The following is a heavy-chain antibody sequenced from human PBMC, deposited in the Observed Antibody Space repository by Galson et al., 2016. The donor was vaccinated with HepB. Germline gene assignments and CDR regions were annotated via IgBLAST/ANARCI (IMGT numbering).Heavy chain of an antibody. Sequence: SLRLSCAASGFTFSSYSMNWVRQAPGKGLEWVSYISSSSSAIHYADSVKGRFTISRDNAKNSLYLQMNSLSAEDTAVYYCAGDAMPISCSSTSCQYYGMDVWGQGTTVTVSS. CDR3: AGDAMPISCSSTSCQYYGMDV. V-gene: IGHV3-48*01. J-gene: IGHJ6*02. D-gene: IGHD2-2*01. CDR2: ISSSSSAI. CDR1: GFTFSSYS.